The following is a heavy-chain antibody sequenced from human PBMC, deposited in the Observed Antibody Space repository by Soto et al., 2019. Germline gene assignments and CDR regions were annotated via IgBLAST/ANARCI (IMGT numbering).Heavy chain of an antibody. CDR2: INPNSGNT. Sequence: QVQLVQSGAEVKKPGASVLLSCKASGYSFTSYDINWVRKAAGQGLEWVGWINPNSGNTDYAQKVQGRVTMTRDTSIRTAYMELSSLRSEDTAGDYGARSPFSDYFSMDVWGKGTTVTVSS. CDR3: ARSPFSDYFSMDV. CDR1: GYSFTSYD. J-gene: IGHJ6*03. V-gene: IGHV1-8*01. D-gene: IGHD1-26*01.